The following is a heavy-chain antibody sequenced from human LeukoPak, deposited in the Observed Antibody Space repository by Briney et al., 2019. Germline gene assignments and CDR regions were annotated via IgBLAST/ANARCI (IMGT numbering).Heavy chain of an antibody. CDR1: GYTLTNHY. CDR2: INPSGGST. Sequence: GASVKVSCKASGYTLTNHYMHWVRHAPGQGLEWMGQINPSGGSTTYAQTFQGGVTMTRDTSTSTVYMELSSLEPEDTAVYYCARYYYGSGNYRKFDYWGQGTLVTVSS. CDR3: ARYYYGSGNYRKFDY. V-gene: IGHV1-46*01. J-gene: IGHJ4*02. D-gene: IGHD3-10*01.